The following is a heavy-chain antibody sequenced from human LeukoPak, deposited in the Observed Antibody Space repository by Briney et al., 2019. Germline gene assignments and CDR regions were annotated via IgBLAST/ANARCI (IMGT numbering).Heavy chain of an antibody. CDR2: LSGSGGST. J-gene: IGHJ4*02. Sequence: GGSLRLSCAASGFTFSSYWMSWVRQAPGKGLEWVPALSGSGGSTFYADSAKGRFTISRDNSKNTLYLQMNSLRAEDTAVYYCAKDGQLRSFDYWGQGTLVTVSS. CDR3: AKDGQLRSFDY. V-gene: IGHV3-23*01. D-gene: IGHD5-24*01. CDR1: GFTFSSYW.